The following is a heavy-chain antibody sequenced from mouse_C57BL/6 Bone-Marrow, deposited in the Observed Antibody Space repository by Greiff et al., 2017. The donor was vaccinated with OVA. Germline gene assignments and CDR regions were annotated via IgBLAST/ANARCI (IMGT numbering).Heavy chain of an antibody. CDR3: ARKGFDV. CDR1: GYTFTSYW. Sequence: VQLQQPGAELVMPGASVKLSCKASGYTFTSYWMHWVKQRPGQGLEWIGEIDPNSGGTKYNEKFKSKATLTVDKPSSTAYMQLSSLTSEDSAVYYCARKGFDVWGTGTTVTVSS. V-gene: IGHV1-72*01. J-gene: IGHJ1*03. CDR2: IDPNSGGT.